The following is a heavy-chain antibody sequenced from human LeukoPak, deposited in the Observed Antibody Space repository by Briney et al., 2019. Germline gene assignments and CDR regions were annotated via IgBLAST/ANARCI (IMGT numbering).Heavy chain of an antibody. CDR1: GGSFSGYY. J-gene: IGHJ4*02. V-gene: IGHV4-34*01. CDR2: INHSGST. Sequence: PSETLSLTCAVYGGSFSGYYWSWIRQPPGKGLEWIGEINHSGSTNYNPSLKSRVTISVDTSKNQFSLKLSSVAAADTAVYYCARAPAHYDFWSGYQYYFDYWGQGTLVTVSS. D-gene: IGHD3-3*01. CDR3: ARAPAHYDFWSGYQYYFDY.